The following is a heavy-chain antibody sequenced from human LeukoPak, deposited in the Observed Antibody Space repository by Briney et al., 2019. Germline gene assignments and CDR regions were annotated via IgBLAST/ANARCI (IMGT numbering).Heavy chain of an antibody. J-gene: IGHJ4*02. V-gene: IGHV3-21*01. Sequence: GGSLRLSCAASGFTFSSFWMRWVRQAPGKGLEWVSSISSSSSYIYYADSVKGRFTISRDNAKNSLYLQMNSLRAEDTAVYYCARDRGSWYYFDYWGQGTLVTVSS. CDR3: ARDRGSWYYFDY. CDR2: ISSSSSYI. D-gene: IGHD6-13*01. CDR1: GFTFSSFW.